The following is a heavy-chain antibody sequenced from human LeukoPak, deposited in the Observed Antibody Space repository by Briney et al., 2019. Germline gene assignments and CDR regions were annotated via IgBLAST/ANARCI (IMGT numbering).Heavy chain of an antibody. CDR1: GGSIGSSSYY. CDR2: IYYSGTT. V-gene: IGHV4-39*01. D-gene: IGHD6-19*01. CDR3: ARRSYSSGWDYYYYAVDV. Sequence: PSETLSLTCTVSGGSIGSSSYYWGWIRQPPGKGLEWIGTIYYSGTTYYNPSLKSRVTISVDTSKNQFSLKLSSVTAADTAVYYCARRSYSSGWDYYYYAVDVWGQGTTVTVSS. J-gene: IGHJ6*02.